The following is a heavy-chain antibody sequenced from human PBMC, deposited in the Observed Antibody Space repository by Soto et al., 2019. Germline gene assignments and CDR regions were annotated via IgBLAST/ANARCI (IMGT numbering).Heavy chain of an antibody. Sequence: GGSLRLSCAASGFSFKDYYMTWMRQTPEKGLEWISTITSSGGNAYYAASVRGRVTISRDNAHNSLYLQMSGLRAEDTALYYCARDMYTKSVNYFELLGQGTLVTVSS. J-gene: IGHJ5*02. CDR1: GFSFKDYY. CDR3: ARDMYTKSVNYFEL. CDR2: ITSSGGNA. D-gene: IGHD2-2*02. V-gene: IGHV3-11*01.